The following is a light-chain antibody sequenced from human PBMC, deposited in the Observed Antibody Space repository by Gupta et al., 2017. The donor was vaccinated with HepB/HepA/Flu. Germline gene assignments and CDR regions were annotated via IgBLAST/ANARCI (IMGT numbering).Light chain of an antibody. V-gene: IGLV2-23*02. CDR2: EVN. CDR1: SSDVGGYDL. Sequence: QSALTQPASVSGSPGQSITISCTGPSSDVGGYDLVSWYQQPPGTAPKLLIYEVNKRPSGVSHRFSGSKSGNTASLTISGLQAGDESDYYCCSYVGSTTWVFGGGTKVAVL. CDR3: CSYVGSTTWV. J-gene: IGLJ3*02.